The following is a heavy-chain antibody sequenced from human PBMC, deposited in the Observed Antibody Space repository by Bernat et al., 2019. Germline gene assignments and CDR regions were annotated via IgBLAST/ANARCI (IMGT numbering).Heavy chain of an antibody. D-gene: IGHD5-24*01. J-gene: IGHJ4*02. Sequence: QVQLVQSGAEVKKPGASVKVSCKASGYTFTSYYMHWGGQAPGKGLKGMGIINPSGGRKSYEQKFQGRVTMTRDTSTSTVNMELSSRRSEDTAVYYCARGGRDGYNCYFDYWGQGTLVTVSS. CDR2: INPSGGRK. CDR1: GYTFTSYY. V-gene: IGHV1-46*01. CDR3: ARGGRDGYNCYFDY.